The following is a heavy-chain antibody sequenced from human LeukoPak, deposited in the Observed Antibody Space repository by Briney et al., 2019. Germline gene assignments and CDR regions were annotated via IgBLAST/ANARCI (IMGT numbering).Heavy chain of an antibody. CDR3: ARDVFGHPSEDIVVVPAADNTGYAFDI. V-gene: IGHV4-39*07. J-gene: IGHJ3*02. CDR2: IYYSGST. CDR1: GGSISSSSYY. D-gene: IGHD2-2*01. Sequence: PSETLSLTCTVSGGSISSSSYYWGWIRQPPGKGLEWIGSIYYSGSTYYNPSLKSRVTISVDRSKNQFSLKLSSVTAADTAVYYCARDVFGHPSEDIVVVPAADNTGYAFDIWGQGTMVTVSS.